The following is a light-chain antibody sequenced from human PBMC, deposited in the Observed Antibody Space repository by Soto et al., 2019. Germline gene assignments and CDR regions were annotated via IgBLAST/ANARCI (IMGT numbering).Light chain of an antibody. CDR2: WAS. J-gene: IGKJ4*01. Sequence: DIVMTQSPASLAVSLGARATINCKSSQSVLYSSNNKNNLAWYQQKPGQPPKLLISWASTRESGVPDRFRGSGSGADFTLTISSLQAEDVAVYYCQQYYSTPLTFGGGTKVEIK. CDR1: QSVLYSSNNKNN. V-gene: IGKV4-1*01. CDR3: QQYYSTPLT.